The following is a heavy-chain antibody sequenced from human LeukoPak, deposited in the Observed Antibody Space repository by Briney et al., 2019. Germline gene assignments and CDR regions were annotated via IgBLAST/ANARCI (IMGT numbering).Heavy chain of an antibody. CDR1: GGSISSYY. J-gene: IGHJ6*03. Sequence: SETLSLTCTVSGGSISSYYWSWIRQPPGKGLEWIGYIYYSGSTNYNPSLKSRVTISVDTSKNQFSLKLSSVTAADTAVYYCARERSYYYMDVWGKGTTVTVSS. CDR3: ARERSYYYMDV. V-gene: IGHV4-59*01. CDR2: IYYSGST.